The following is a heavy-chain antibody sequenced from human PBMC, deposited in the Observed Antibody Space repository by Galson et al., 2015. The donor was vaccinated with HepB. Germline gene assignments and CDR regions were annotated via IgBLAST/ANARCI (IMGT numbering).Heavy chain of an antibody. D-gene: IGHD2-15*01. CDR3: ARAALGVVVGATQNNWFDP. Sequence: SVKVSCKASGYTFSSYFITWVRQAPGQGLEWMGWISAYNRNTNYAQKFQGRVTMTTDTSTSTAYMELRSLRSDDTAVYYCARAALGVVVGATQNNWFDPWGQGTLVTVSS. CDR1: GYTFSSYF. J-gene: IGHJ5*02. V-gene: IGHV1-18*01. CDR2: ISAYNRNT.